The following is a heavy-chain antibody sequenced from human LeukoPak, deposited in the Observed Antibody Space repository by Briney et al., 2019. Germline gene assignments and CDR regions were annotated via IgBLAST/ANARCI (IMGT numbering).Heavy chain of an antibody. CDR2: VSNRGDNT. J-gene: IGHJ3*02. D-gene: IGHD2-2*01. CDR1: GFTFSSYA. CDR3: AKGRGGYCSSTTCHWAFDI. Sequence: PGGSLRLSCAASGFTFSSYAMSWVRQAPGKGLEWVSSVSNRGDNTYYTDSVKGRFTISRDNSKNTLYLQMNSLRAEDTAVYYCAKGRGGYCSSTTCHWAFDIWGQGTMVTVS. V-gene: IGHV3-23*01.